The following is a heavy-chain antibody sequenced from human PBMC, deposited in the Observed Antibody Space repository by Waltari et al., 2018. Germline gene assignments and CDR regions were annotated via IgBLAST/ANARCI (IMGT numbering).Heavy chain of an antibody. CDR2: IDWDDDK. D-gene: IGHD2-2*01. CDR3: ARLIVVVPAATSYYYYGMDV. J-gene: IGHJ6*02. Sequence: QVTLRESGPALVKPTQTLTLTCTFSGFSLSTSGMCVSWIRQPPGKALEWLARIDWDDDKYYSTSLNTRLTISKDTSKNQVVLTMTNMDPVDTATYYCARLIVVVPAATSYYYYGMDVWGQGTTVTVSS. CDR1: GFSLSTSGMC. V-gene: IGHV2-70*15.